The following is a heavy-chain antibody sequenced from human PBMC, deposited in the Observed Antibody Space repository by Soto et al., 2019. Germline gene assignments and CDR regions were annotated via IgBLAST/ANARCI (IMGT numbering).Heavy chain of an antibody. CDR2: ISSSGSTI. Sequence: PGGSLRLSCAASGFTFSSYEMNWVRQAPGKGLEWVSYISSSGSTIYYADSVKGRFTISRDNAKNSLYLQMNSLRAEDTAVYYCARAYSSSSPYYYYGMDVWGQGTTVTVSS. CDR1: GFTFSSYE. CDR3: ARAYSSSSPYYYYGMDV. J-gene: IGHJ6*02. V-gene: IGHV3-48*03. D-gene: IGHD6-6*01.